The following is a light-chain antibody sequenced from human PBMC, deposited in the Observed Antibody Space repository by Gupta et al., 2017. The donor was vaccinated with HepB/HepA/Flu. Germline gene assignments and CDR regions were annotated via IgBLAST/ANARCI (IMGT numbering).Light chain of an antibody. CDR2: WAS. CDR1: QSVLYSSNNKNY. CDR3: LQDDSTPRT. V-gene: IGKV4-1*01. J-gene: IGKJ1*01. Sequence: DIVMTQSPDSLAVSLGERATINCKSSQSVLYSSNNKNYLVWYQQKPGQPPKLLIYWASTRESGVPDRFSGSGSGTDFTLTISSLQAEDVAVYYCLQDDSTPRTFGQGTKLEIK.